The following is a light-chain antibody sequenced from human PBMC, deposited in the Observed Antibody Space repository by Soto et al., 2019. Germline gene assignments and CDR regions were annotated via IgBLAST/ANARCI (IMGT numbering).Light chain of an antibody. Sequence: IVLKQSPDDLSLKPGEGATLSCSASQSVTNSYLAGYHQKPGQAPRLLIYGASSRATGIPDRFSGSGSETDFTLTISRLEPEDFAVYYCQQYSSSLPIAFARGTRLEI. CDR3: QQYSSSLPIA. V-gene: IGKV3-20*01. CDR2: GAS. J-gene: IGKJ5*01. CDR1: QSVTNSY.